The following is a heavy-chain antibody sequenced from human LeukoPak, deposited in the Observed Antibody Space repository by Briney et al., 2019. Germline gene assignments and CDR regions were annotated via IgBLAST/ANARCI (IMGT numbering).Heavy chain of an antibody. CDR1: GFTFSDYS. CDR3: ARDLNWGFDY. CDR2: IRSCGSGI. D-gene: IGHD7-27*01. Sequence: GGSLRLSCAASGFTFSDYSMNWVRQAPGKGLEWVSNIRSCGSGIYYADSVKGRFTISRDNAKNSLYLQMNSLRAEDTAFYYCARDLNWGFDYWGQGALVTVSS. J-gene: IGHJ4*02. V-gene: IGHV3-48*04.